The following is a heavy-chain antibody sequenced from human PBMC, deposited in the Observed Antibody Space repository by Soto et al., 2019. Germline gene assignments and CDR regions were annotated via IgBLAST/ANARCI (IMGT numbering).Heavy chain of an antibody. CDR1: GGSISSAAYY. CDR2: IYDGGTT. CDR3: ARGPSGDKIDY. D-gene: IGHD7-27*01. J-gene: IGHJ4*02. Sequence: SETLSLTCTVSGGSISSAAYYWSWIRQSPDKGLEWIGHIYDGGTTYSSPSLKGRVTISADTSETQFSLKLSSVSAADTAVYYCARGPSGDKIDYWGQGIQVTV. V-gene: IGHV4-30-4*01.